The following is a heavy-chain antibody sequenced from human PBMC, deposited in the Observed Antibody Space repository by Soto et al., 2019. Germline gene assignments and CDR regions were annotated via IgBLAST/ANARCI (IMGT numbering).Heavy chain of an antibody. CDR2: ISSRGIST. J-gene: IGHJ6*02. Sequence: EVQLLESGGGLVQSGGSLRLSCSASGFTFSSYAMTWVRQAPGKGLEWVSSISSRGISTYYADSVKGRFTISRDNSKNTLYLQVISLRAEDTALYYCAKGGPVLPAVALGDYYYYGVDVWGQGTTVTVSS. CDR1: GFTFSSYA. CDR3: AKGGPVLPAVALGDYYYYGVDV. V-gene: IGHV3-23*01. D-gene: IGHD2-2*01.